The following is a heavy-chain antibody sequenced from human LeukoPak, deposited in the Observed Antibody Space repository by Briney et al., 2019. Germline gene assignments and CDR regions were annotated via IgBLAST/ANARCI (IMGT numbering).Heavy chain of an antibody. CDR2: MNPNSGNT. Sequence: GASVKVSCKASGYTFTSYDTNWVRQATGQGLEWMGWMNPNSGNTGYAQKFQGRVTMTRNTSISTAYMELSSLRSEDTAVYYCARGEDCSGGSCYSFWGQGTLVTVSS. CDR1: GYTFTSYD. CDR3: ARGEDCSGGSCYSF. J-gene: IGHJ4*02. D-gene: IGHD2-15*01. V-gene: IGHV1-8*01.